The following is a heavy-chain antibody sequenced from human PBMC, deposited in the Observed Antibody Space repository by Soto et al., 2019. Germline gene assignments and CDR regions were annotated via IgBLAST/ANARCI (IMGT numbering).Heavy chain of an antibody. Sequence: GGSLRLSCAASGFTLSSYEMNWVRQAPGKGLEWVSYIGSSGSTIYFADSVKGRFTLSRDNAKNSLYLQMNRLRADDTAVYYCARGFWLAGDYGMDVWGQGTTVTVSS. CDR1: GFTLSSYE. J-gene: IGHJ6*02. CDR2: IGSSGSTI. V-gene: IGHV3-48*03. D-gene: IGHD2-15*01. CDR3: ARGFWLAGDYGMDV.